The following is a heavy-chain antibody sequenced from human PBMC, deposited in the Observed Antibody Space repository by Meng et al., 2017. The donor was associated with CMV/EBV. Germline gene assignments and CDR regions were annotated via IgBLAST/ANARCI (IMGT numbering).Heavy chain of an antibody. V-gene: IGHV4-34*01. CDR3: ARAPDPKPTTVTTSEYYFDY. CDR1: GGSFSGYY. CDR2: IYYSGST. D-gene: IGHD4-11*01. Sequence: SETLSLTCAVYGGSFSGYYWSWIRQPPGKGLEWIGSIYYSGSTYYHPSLKSRVTISVDTSKNQFSLKLSSVTAADTAVYYCARAPDPKPTTVTTSEYYFDYWGQGTLVTVSS. J-gene: IGHJ4*02.